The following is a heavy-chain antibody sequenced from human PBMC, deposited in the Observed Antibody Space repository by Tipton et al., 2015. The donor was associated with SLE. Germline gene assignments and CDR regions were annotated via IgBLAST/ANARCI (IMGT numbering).Heavy chain of an antibody. CDR1: GGSFTMYY. V-gene: IGHV4-34*01. D-gene: IGHD3-10*01. Sequence: TLSLTCAVSGGSFTMYYWSWIRQSPGKGLEWIGEINHSGSTNYNPSLKARVTLSADTSKNQVSLRLTSVTAADTAVYYCAKNSGSYYFDDWGQGTLVTVSS. J-gene: IGHJ4*02. CDR3: AKNSGSYYFDD. CDR2: INHSGST.